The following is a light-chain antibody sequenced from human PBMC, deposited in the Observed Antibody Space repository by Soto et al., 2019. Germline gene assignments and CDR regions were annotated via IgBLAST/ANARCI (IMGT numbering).Light chain of an antibody. J-gene: IGKJ3*01. CDR2: GAS. Sequence: EIVMTQSPATLSVSPGERATLSCRASQSVGNNLAWYQQRPGQAPRLLIHGASTRASGVPARFSGSGSGTDFTLTISSLQSEDFAVYYCQQYTDSPFTFGPGAKVDLK. CDR3: QQYTDSPFT. V-gene: IGKV3-15*01. CDR1: QSVGNN.